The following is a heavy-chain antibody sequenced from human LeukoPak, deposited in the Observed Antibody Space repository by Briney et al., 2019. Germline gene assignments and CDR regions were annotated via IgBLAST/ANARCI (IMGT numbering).Heavy chain of an antibody. CDR2: ISYDGSNK. CDR3: ANSIVAVPAAIGAY. V-gene: IGHV3-30-3*01. J-gene: IGHJ4*02. D-gene: IGHD2-2*02. CDR1: GFTFSSYA. Sequence: GGSLRLSCAASGFTFSSYAMHWVRQPPGKGLEWVAVISYDGSNKYYADSVKGRFTISRDNSKNTLYLQMNSLRAEDTAVYYCANSIVAVPAAIGAYWGQGTLVTVSS.